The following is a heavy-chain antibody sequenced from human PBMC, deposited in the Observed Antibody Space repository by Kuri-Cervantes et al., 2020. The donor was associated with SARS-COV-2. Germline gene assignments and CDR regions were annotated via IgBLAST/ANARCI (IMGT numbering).Heavy chain of an antibody. J-gene: IGHJ6*03. CDR1: GFTFSSYA. CDR2: ISGSGGST. CDR3: ARDSRYYDFWSGYGSTPHYYYYYMDV. Sequence: GESLKISCAASGFTFSSYAMSWVRQAPGKGLEWVSAISGSGGSTYYADSVKGRFTISRDNSKNTLYLQMNSLRAEDTAVYYCARDSRYYDFWSGYGSTPHYYYYYMDVWGKGTTVTVSS. D-gene: IGHD3-3*01. V-gene: IGHV3-23*01.